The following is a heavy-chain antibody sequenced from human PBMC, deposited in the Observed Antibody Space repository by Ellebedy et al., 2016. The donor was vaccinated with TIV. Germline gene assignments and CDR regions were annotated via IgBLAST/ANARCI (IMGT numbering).Heavy chain of an antibody. Sequence: PGGSLRLSCAASRFTFSSYAMSWVRQAPGKGLEWVSGISGSGDSTYYADSVKGRFTISRYNSKSTLYLQMNSLRVEDSAKYYWAKDRVIRGVMGANDYWGRGTLVTVSS. D-gene: IGHD3-10*01. V-gene: IGHV3-23*01. CDR2: ISGSGDST. CDR1: RFTFSSYA. CDR3: AKDRVIRGVMGANDY. J-gene: IGHJ4*02.